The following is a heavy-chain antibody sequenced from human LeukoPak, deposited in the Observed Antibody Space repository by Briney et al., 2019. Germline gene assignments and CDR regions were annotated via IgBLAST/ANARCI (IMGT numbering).Heavy chain of an antibody. CDR2: ISSSSSYI. CDR3: ARDQGDGYNDFDY. V-gene: IGHV3-21*01. J-gene: IGHJ4*02. Sequence: GGSLRLSCAASGFTFSSFAMSWVRQTPGKGLEWVSSISSSSSYIYYADSVKGRFTISRDNAKNSLYLQMNSLRAEDTAVYYCARDQGDGYNDFDYWGQGTLVTVSS. D-gene: IGHD5-24*01. CDR1: GFTFSSFA.